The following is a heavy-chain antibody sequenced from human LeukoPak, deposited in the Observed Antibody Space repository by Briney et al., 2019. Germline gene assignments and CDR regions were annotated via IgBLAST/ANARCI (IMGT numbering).Heavy chain of an antibody. J-gene: IGHJ3*02. CDR3: ARGFDILTGYYTGTDAFDI. V-gene: IGHV1-8*01. D-gene: IGHD3-9*01. CDR2: MNPNSGNT. CDR1: GYTFTSYD. Sequence: ASVKVSCKASGYTFTSYDINWVRQATGQGLEWMGWMNPNSGNTGYAQKFQGRVTMTRNTSISTAYMELSSLRSEDTAVYYCARGFDILTGYYTGTDAFDIWGQGTMVTVSS.